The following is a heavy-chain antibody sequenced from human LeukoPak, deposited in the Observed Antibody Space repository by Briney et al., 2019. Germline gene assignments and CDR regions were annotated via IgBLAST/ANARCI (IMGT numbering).Heavy chain of an antibody. V-gene: IGHV4-38-2*01. Sequence: SETLSLTCAVYGGSFSGYYWGWIRQSPGKGLEWIGSIYHSGSTYYNPSLKSRVTISVDTSKNQFSLKLSSVTAADTAVYYCAKSRSGAGLFDSWGQGTLVTVSS. J-gene: IGHJ4*02. CDR2: IYHSGST. CDR3: AKSRSGAGLFDS. CDR1: GGSFSGYY. D-gene: IGHD6-13*01.